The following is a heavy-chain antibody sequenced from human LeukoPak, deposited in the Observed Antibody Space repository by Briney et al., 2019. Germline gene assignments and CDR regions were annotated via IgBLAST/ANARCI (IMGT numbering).Heavy chain of an antibody. D-gene: IGHD1-1*01. V-gene: IGHV3-64*01. CDR1: GFTFSSYA. Sequence: GGSLRLSCAASGFTFSSYAMHWVRQAPGKGLEYVSAISSNGGSTYYANSVKGRFTISRDNSKNTLYLQMGSLRAEDMAVYYCARGNFALYFDYWGQGTLVTVSS. CDR3: ARGNFALYFDY. J-gene: IGHJ4*02. CDR2: ISSNGGST.